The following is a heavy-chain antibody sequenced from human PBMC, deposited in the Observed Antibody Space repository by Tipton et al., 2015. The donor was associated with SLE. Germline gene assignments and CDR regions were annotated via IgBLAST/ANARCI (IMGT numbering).Heavy chain of an antibody. CDR3: ARLGGYGKVSFDY. D-gene: IGHD5-12*01. J-gene: IGHJ4*02. Sequence: TLSLTCTVSDGSISDYYWTWIRQPPGKGLEWIGHFSYSGSTNYNPSLKSRVTISVDTSKNQLSLRLSSVTTADTAVYYCARLGGYGKVSFDYWGQGTLVTVSS. CDR2: FSYSGST. V-gene: IGHV4-59*01. CDR1: DGSISDYY.